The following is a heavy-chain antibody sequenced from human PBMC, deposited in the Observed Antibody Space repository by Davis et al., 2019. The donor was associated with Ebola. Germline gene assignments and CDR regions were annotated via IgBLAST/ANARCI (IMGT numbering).Heavy chain of an antibody. J-gene: IGHJ4*02. CDR2: ISAYNGNT. V-gene: IGHV1-18*01. CDR3: ARDRHVGATKYFDY. CDR1: GYTFTSYG. Sequence: ASVKVSCKASGYTFTSYGISWVRQAPGQGLEWMGWISAYNGNTNYAQKLQGRVTMTRDTSTSTVYMELSSLRSEDTAVYYCARDRHVGATKYFDYWGQGTLVTVSS. D-gene: IGHD1-26*01.